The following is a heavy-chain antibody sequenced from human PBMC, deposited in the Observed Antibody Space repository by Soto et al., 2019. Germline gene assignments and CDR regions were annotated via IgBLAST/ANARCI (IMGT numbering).Heavy chain of an antibody. CDR3: ARWALSRLNWFDP. CDR1: GGSISSGDYY. CDR2: IYYSGST. V-gene: IGHV4-30-4*01. Sequence: PSETLSLTCTVSGGSISSGDYYWSWIRQPPGKGLEWIGYIYYSGSTYYNPSLKSRVTISVDTSKNQFSLKLSSVTAADTAVYYCARWALSRLNWFDPWGQGTLVTVSS. J-gene: IGHJ5*02. D-gene: IGHD1-26*01.